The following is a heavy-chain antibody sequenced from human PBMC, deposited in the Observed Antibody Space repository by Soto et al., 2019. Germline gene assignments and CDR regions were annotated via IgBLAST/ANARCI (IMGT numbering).Heavy chain of an antibody. D-gene: IGHD6-6*01. CDR3: PKAQCDVVRSYYYYGMDV. CDR1: GFTFSSYG. J-gene: IGHJ6*04. V-gene: IGHV3-30*18. CDR2: ISYDGSNK. Sequence: QVQLVESGGGVVQPGRSLRLSCAASGFTFSSYGMHWVRQAPGKGLEWVAVISYDGSNKYYADSVKGRFTISRDNSKNTIYRQMNSLGAADTAVYYCPKAQCDVVRSYYYYGMDVWAEGTMVTVSP.